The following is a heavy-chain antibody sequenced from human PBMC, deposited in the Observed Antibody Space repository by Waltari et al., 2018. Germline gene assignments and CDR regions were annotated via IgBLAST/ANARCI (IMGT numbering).Heavy chain of an antibody. CDR2: INPNSGGT. CDR1: GYTFTGYY. D-gene: IGHD3-22*01. Sequence: QVQLVQSGAEVKKPGASVKVSCKASGYTFTGYYMHWVRQAPGQGLEWMGRINPNSGGTNYAQKVQGRVTMTRDTSISTAYMEMSRLRSDDTAVYYCARAPEPSYYDDSSGYPPDMACDIWGQGTMVTVSS. V-gene: IGHV1-2*06. J-gene: IGHJ3*02. CDR3: ARAPEPSYYDDSSGYPPDMACDI.